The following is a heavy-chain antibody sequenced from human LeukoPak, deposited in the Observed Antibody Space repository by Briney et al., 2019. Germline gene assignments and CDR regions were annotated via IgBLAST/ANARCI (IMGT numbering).Heavy chain of an antibody. Sequence: GGSLRLSCAASGFTFSEYAMHWVRQAPGKGLEWVAVISYDGRQKCYGGSVKGRFTISRDNPKNTLYLQMNSLRDDDTAVYYCARVFLERLTSGYFDNWGQGTLVTVSP. D-gene: IGHD3-3*01. CDR3: ARVFLERLTSGYFDN. J-gene: IGHJ4*02. CDR1: GFTFSEYA. V-gene: IGHV3-30-3*01. CDR2: ISYDGRQK.